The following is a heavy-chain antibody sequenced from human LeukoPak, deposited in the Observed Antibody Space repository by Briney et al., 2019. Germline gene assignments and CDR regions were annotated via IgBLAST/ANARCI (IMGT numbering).Heavy chain of an antibody. Sequence: GGSLRLSCAASGFTFSSYGMHWVRQAQGKGLEWVAVIWYDGNNKYYADSVRGRFTISRDNSKKTLYLQMNSLRAEDTAVYYCARDGYSGYDFDYWGQGTLVTVSS. CDR3: ARDGYSGYDFDY. V-gene: IGHV3-33*01. J-gene: IGHJ4*02. CDR2: IWYDGNNK. CDR1: GFTFSSYG. D-gene: IGHD5-12*01.